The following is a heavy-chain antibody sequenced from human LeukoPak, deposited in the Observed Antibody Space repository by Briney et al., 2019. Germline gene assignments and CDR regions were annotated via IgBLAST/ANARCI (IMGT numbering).Heavy chain of an antibody. CDR1: GFTFSGAW. J-gene: IGHJ4*02. Sequence: PGGSLRLSCTASGFTFSGAWMTWVRQAPGKGLEWVANIREDGTEKNYVDSVKGRFTISRDNAKNSLFLQMNSLRAEDTAVYYCASGSGWRDWGQGTLVTVSS. V-gene: IGHV3-7*01. D-gene: IGHD6-19*01. CDR3: ASGSGWRD. CDR2: IREDGTEK.